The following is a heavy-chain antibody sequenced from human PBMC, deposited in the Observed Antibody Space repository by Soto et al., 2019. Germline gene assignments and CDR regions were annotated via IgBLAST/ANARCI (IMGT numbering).Heavy chain of an antibody. CDR3: ALWFGVADNWFDP. V-gene: IGHV4-39*01. CDR2: IYYSGST. CDR1: GGSISSSSYY. J-gene: IGHJ5*02. Sequence: PSETLSLTCTVSGGSISSSSYYWGWIRQPPGKGLEWIGSIYYSGSTYYNPSLKSRVTISVDTSKNQFSLELSSVTAADTAVYYCALWFGVADNWFDPWGQGTLVTVSS. D-gene: IGHD3-10*01.